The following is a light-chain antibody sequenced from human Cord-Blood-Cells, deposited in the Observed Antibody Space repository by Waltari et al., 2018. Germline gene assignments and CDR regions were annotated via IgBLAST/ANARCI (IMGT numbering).Light chain of an antibody. CDR1: SGTVSTSYY. CDR3: VLYMGSGIWV. V-gene: IGLV8-61*01. J-gene: IGLJ3*02. Sequence: QTVVTQEPSFSVSPGGTVTLTCGLSSGTVSTSYYPSWYQQTPGQAPRTLLYRTNTRSSGVPDRFSGSILGNKAALTITGAQVDDESDYYCVLYMGSGIWVFGGGTKLTVL. CDR2: RTN.